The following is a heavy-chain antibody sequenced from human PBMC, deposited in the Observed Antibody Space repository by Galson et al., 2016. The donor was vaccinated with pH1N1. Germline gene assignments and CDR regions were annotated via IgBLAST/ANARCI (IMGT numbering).Heavy chain of an antibody. Sequence: TLSLTCTVSGGSISSGGYYWSWIRQHPGKGLEWIGYIYYSGSTYYNLSLKSRVIISVDTSKNQFSLNLSSVTAADTAVYYCVRAYYDSSPRNWFDPWGQGTLVTVSS. J-gene: IGHJ5*02. CDR3: VRAYYDSSPRNWFDP. CDR1: GGSISSGGYY. V-gene: IGHV4-31*03. CDR2: IYYSGST. D-gene: IGHD3-22*01.